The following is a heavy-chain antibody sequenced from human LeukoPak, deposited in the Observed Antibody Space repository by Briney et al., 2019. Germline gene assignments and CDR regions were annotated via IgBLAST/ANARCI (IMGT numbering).Heavy chain of an antibody. V-gene: IGHV3-23*01. D-gene: IGHD3-3*01. Sequence: GGSLRLSCAASGFTFSGYAMSWVRQAPGKGLEWVSAISGSGGSTYYADSVKGRFTISRDNSKNTLYLQMNSLRAEDTAIYYCAKDLVPYDFWSGFDYWGQGTLVTVSS. J-gene: IGHJ4*02. CDR2: ISGSGGST. CDR3: AKDLVPYDFWSGFDY. CDR1: GFTFSGYA.